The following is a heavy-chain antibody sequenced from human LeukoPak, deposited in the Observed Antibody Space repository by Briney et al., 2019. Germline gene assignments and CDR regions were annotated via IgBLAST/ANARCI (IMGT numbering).Heavy chain of an antibody. D-gene: IGHD3-16*02. V-gene: IGHV1-18*01. CDR1: GYTFTSYG. Sequence: ASVKGSCKASGYTFTSYGISWVRQAPGQGLEWMGWISAYNGNTNYAQKLQGRVTMTTDTSTSTAYMELRSLRSDDTAVYYCARAGPRDPVYDYVCGSYRSYYFDYWGQGTLVTVSS. CDR3: ARAGPRDPVYDYVCGSYRSYYFDY. J-gene: IGHJ4*02. CDR2: ISAYNGNT.